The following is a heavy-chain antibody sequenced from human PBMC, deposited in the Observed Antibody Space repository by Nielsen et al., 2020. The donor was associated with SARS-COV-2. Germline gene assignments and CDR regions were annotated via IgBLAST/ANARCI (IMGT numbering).Heavy chain of an antibody. J-gene: IGHJ5*02. D-gene: IGHD5-12*01. CDR3: ARFHIVATICWFDP. CDR1: GGSFNDYY. CDR2: ISDSGGST. Sequence: ETLSLTCAVYGGSFNDYYWSWIRQAPGKGLEWVSGISDSGGSTYYADSVKGRFTISRDNSKNTLYLQMNSLRAEDTAVYYCARFHIVATICWFDPWGQGTLVTVSS. V-gene: IGHV3-23*01.